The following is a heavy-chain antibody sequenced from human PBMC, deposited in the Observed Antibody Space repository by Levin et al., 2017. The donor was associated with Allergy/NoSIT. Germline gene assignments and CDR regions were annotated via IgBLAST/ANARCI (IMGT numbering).Heavy chain of an antibody. J-gene: IGHJ6*03. CDR1: GGSISSSSYY. D-gene: IGHD6-19*01. CDR3: ARHVSGWYLTGSLGYYYYYMDV. Sequence: PSETLSLTCTVSGGSISSSSYYWGWIRQPPGKGLEWIGSIYYSGSTYYNPSLKSRVTISVDTSKNQFSLKLSSVTAADTAVYYCARHVSGWYLTGSLGYYYYYMDVWGKGTTVTVSS. V-gene: IGHV4-39*01. CDR2: IYYSGST.